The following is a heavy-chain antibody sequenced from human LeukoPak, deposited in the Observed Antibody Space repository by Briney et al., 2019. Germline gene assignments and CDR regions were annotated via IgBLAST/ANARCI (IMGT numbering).Heavy chain of an antibody. CDR2: IYYSGST. Sequence: SETLSLTCTVSGGSISSSSYYWGWIRQPPGKGLEWIGSIYYSGSTYYNPSLKSRVTISVDTSKNQFSLKLSSVTAADTAVYYCAREDSSGWYVYYWGQGTLVTVSS. CDR1: GGSISSSSYY. D-gene: IGHD6-19*01. J-gene: IGHJ4*02. CDR3: AREDSSGWYVYY. V-gene: IGHV4-39*07.